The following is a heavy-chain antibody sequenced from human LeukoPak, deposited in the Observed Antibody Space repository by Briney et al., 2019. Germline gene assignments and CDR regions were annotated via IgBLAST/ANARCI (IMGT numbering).Heavy chain of an antibody. CDR2: ISNGGGST. D-gene: IGHD3-22*01. CDR1: GFTFSSCA. J-gene: IGHJ4*02. V-gene: IGHV3-23*01. Sequence: PGGSLRLSCTVSGFTFSSCAMSWVRQAPGKGLEWVSAISNGGGSTNYADSVKGRFTVSRDNSKNTLYLQMNSLRAEDTAVYYCAKSHLCDSSAYGGYLDHWGQGTLVTVSS. CDR3: AKSHLCDSSAYGGYLDH.